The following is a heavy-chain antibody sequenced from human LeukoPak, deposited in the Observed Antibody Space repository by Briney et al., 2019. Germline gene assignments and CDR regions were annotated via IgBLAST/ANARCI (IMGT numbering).Heavy chain of an antibody. CDR1: GYTFTSYG. J-gene: IGHJ4*02. Sequence: GASVKVSCKASGYTFTSYGISWVRQAPGQGLEWMGWINPNSGGTNYAQKFQGRVTMTRDTSISTAYMELSRLRSDDTAVYYCAREDVYYGSGSYSNYFDYWGQGTLVTVSS. CDR2: INPNSGGT. V-gene: IGHV1-2*02. D-gene: IGHD3-10*01. CDR3: AREDVYYGSGSYSNYFDY.